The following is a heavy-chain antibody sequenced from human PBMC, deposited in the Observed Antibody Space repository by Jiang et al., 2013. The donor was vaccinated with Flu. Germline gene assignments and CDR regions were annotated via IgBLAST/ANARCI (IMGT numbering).Heavy chain of an antibody. J-gene: IGHJ4*02. CDR2: ISWDGGST. V-gene: IGHV3-43*01. D-gene: IGHD6-13*01. Sequence: RLSCAASGFTFDDYTMHWVRQALGKGLEWVSLISWDGGSTYYADSVKGRFTISRDNSKNSLYLQMNSLRTEDTALYYCAKEISSRSLSGIDYWGQGTLVTVSS. CDR1: GFTFDDYT. CDR3: AKEISSRSLSGIDY.